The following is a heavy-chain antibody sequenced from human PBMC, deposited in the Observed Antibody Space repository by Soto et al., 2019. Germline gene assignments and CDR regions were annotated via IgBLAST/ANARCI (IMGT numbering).Heavy chain of an antibody. CDR3: ARQGSNGAYYYYGMDV. CDR2: IYPGDSDT. D-gene: IGHD2-8*01. Sequence: GECLKISCKGSGYRFSSYWIAWVRQMPGKGLEWMGIIYPGDSDTRYSPSFQGQVTMSDDKSNNTAYLHWSSLKASDTAMYYCARQGSNGAYYYYGMDVWGQGTTVTVSS. V-gene: IGHV5-51*01. J-gene: IGHJ6*02. CDR1: GYRFSSYW.